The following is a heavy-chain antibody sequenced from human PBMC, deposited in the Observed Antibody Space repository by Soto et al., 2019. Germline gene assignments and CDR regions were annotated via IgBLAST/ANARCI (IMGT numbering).Heavy chain of an antibody. Sequence: PGGSLRLSCAASGFTFSGSAMHWVRQASGKGLEWVGRIRSKANSYATAYAASVKGRFTISRDDSKNTAYLQMNSLKTEDTAVYYCTTLWSGYAGFDYWGQGTLVTVSS. V-gene: IGHV3-73*01. CDR2: IRSKANSYAT. CDR1: GFTFSGSA. D-gene: IGHD3-3*01. CDR3: TTLWSGYAGFDY. J-gene: IGHJ4*02.